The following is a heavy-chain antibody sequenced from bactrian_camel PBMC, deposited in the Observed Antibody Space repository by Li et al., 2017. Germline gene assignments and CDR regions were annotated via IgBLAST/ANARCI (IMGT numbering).Heavy chain of an antibody. Sequence: HVQLVESGGGSVQAGGSLRLSCEFSEFDFRSKCVGWFRKQREGVAVITTGSGTAFYGDSVKGRFTISQDYAKSEVYLQMNSLNPDDTAVYTCAADSLQWSGCSATSPGDYDYWGPGTQVTVS. D-gene: IGHD3*01. CDR1: EFDFRSKC. CDR3: AADSLQWSGCSATSPGDYDY. CDR2: ITTGSGTA. J-gene: IGHJ4*01. V-gene: IGHV3S54*01.